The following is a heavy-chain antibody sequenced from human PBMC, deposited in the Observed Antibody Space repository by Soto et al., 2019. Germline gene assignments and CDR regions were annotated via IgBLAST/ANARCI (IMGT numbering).Heavy chain of an antibody. CDR2: ISYDGSNK. CDR1: GFTFSSYA. J-gene: IGHJ6*02. Sequence: VQLVESGGGVVQPGRSLRLSCAASGFTFSSYAMHWVRQAPGKGLEWVAVISYDGSNKYYADSVKGRFTITRDNSKNTLYLQMNSLRAEDTAVYYCARERARPLTGYSRGMDVWGQGTTVTVSS. CDR3: ARERARPLTGYSRGMDV. V-gene: IGHV3-30-3*01. D-gene: IGHD3-9*01.